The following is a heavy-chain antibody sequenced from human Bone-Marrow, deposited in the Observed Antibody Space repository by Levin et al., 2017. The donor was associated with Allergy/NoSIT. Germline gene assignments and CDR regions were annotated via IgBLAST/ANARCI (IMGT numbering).Heavy chain of an antibody. CDR3: ATTLRGSRSYED. D-gene: IGHD3-10*01. V-gene: IGHV3-21*01. Sequence: GGSLRLSCAASGFTFSSFSMNWVRQAPGKGLEWVSYISTTSTYIYYAGSVKGRFTISRDNTKNSLYLRMSGLRADDTAVYYCATTLRGSRSYEDWGQGTLVTVSS. CDR2: ISTTSTYI. CDR1: GFTFSSFS. J-gene: IGHJ4*02.